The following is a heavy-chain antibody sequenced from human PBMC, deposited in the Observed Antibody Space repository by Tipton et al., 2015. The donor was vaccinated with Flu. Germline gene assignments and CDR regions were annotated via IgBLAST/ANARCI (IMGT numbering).Heavy chain of an antibody. CDR3: ARELAYCSSTRCQNLYGMDV. CDR2: ISSSGSTK. J-gene: IGHJ6*02. Sequence: SLRLSCAASGFTFSDYYMSWIRQAPGKGLEWVSYISSSGSTKYYADSVKGRFTISRDNAKNSLYLQMNSLRAEDTAVYYCARELAYCSSTRCQNLYGMDVWGQATTVTVSS. V-gene: IGHV3-11*01. D-gene: IGHD2-2*01. CDR1: GFTFSDYY.